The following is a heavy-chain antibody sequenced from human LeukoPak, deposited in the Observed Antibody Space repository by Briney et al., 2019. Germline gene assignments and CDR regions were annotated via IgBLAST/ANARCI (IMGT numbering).Heavy chain of an antibody. CDR1: GGSISSGGYY. D-gene: IGHD6-6*01. CDR2: IYYSGST. J-gene: IGHJ4*02. V-gene: IGHV4-31*03. CDR3: ARGYSSSSHYFDY. Sequence: PSETLSLTCTVSGGSISSGGYYWSWIRQHPGKGLEWIGYIYYSGSTYYNPSLKSRVTISVDTSKNQFSLKLCSVTAADTAVYYCARGYSSSSHYFDYWGQGTLVTVSS.